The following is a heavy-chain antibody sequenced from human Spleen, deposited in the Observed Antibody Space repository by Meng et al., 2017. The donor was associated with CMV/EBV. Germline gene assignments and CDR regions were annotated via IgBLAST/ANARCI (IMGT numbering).Heavy chain of an antibody. V-gene: IGHV3-66*03. J-gene: IGHJ4*02. D-gene: IGHD3-3*01. CDR2: IYNTGTT. CDR1: ELTVSANY. Sequence: GESLKISCAASELTVSANYMSWVRQAPGKGLEWVSLIYNTGTTYYADSVKGRFTISRDHSKNTLYLQMNSLRPEDTAVYYCAREVDFWSAIDYWGQGALVTVS. CDR3: AREVDFWSAIDY.